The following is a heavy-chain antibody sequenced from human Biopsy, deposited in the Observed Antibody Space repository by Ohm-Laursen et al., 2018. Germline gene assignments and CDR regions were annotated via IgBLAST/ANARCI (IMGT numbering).Heavy chain of an antibody. J-gene: IGHJ2*01. CDR3: ARGLSSGWYRYFDL. D-gene: IGHD6-19*01. CDR2: IWYDGTNE. V-gene: IGHV3-33*04. CDR1: GFTFGHYA. Sequence: SLRLSCAASGFTFGHYAMHWVRQAPGKGLEWISLIWYDGTNEDYADSVKGRFTISRDNSKNTLYLQINTLTLEDTAFYYCARGLSSGWYRYFDLWGRGTLVTVSS.